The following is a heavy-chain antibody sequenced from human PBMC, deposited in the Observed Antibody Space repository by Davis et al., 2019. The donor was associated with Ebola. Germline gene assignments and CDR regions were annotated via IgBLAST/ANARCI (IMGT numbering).Heavy chain of an antibody. D-gene: IGHD2-15*01. J-gene: IGHJ5*02. CDR2: SYPGDYDT. Sequence: SLKIPCQCSGYSFPSYWIASVRQMPGKGLEWMGISYPGDYDTRYSPSFQGQVTISADKSISTAYLQWSSLKASDTAMFYCARLGYCSGGSCTNWFEPWGQGTLVTVSS. CDR3: ARLGYCSGGSCTNWFEP. CDR1: GYSFPSYW. V-gene: IGHV5-51*01.